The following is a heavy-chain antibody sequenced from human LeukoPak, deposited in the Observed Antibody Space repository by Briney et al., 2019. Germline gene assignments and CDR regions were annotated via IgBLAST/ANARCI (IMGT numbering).Heavy chain of an antibody. Sequence: PSETLSLTCTVSGGSITSDTYYWGWIRQPPGKGLEWIGTIYYSGSTYYSPSLKSRVTISVDTSKNQFSLKLTAVTAADTALYFCARRDGGAYGHDAFDIWGQGTMVTVSS. D-gene: IGHD4-23*01. CDR1: GGSITSDTYY. CDR3: ARRDGGAYGHDAFDI. V-gene: IGHV4-39*01. CDR2: IYYSGST. J-gene: IGHJ3*02.